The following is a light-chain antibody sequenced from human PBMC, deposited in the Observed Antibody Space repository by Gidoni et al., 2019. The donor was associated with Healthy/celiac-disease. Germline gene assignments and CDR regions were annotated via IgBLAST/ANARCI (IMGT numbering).Light chain of an antibody. Sequence: EIVMTQAPATLSVSPGERATLSCRASQSVSSNLAWYQQKPGQAPRLLIYGASTRATGIPARFSGSGSGTEFTLTIRSLQSEDFAVYYCPQYTNWPPEFTFGPGTKVDIQ. CDR1: QSVSSN. V-gene: IGKV3-15*01. J-gene: IGKJ3*01. CDR3: PQYTNWPPEFT. CDR2: GAS.